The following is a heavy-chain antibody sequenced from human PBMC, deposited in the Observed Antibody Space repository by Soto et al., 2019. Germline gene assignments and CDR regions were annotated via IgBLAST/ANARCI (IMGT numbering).Heavy chain of an antibody. Sequence: PSETLSLTCAVYGGSFSGYYWSWIRQPPGKGLEWIGEINHSGSTNYNPSLKSRVTISVDTSKNQFSLKLSSVTAADTAVYYCAGGYSHGASIGSSRTIDYWGQGTLVTVSS. CDR1: GGSFSGYY. CDR3: AGGYSHGASIGSSRTIDY. D-gene: IGHD5-18*01. V-gene: IGHV4-34*01. CDR2: INHSGST. J-gene: IGHJ4*02.